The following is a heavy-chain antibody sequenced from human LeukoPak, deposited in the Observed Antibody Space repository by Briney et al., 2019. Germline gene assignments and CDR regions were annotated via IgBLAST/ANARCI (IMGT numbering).Heavy chain of an antibody. CDR2: VDPEDGET. CDR3: ATYCSSTSCASPFDY. J-gene: IGHJ4*02. D-gene: IGHD2-2*01. CDR1: GYTFTDYY. Sequence: ATVKISCKVSGYTFTDYYMHWVQQAPGKGLEWMGLVDPEDGETIYAEKFQGRVTITADTSTDTAYMELSSLRSEDTAVYYCATYCSSTSCASPFDYWGQGTLVTVSS. V-gene: IGHV1-69-2*01.